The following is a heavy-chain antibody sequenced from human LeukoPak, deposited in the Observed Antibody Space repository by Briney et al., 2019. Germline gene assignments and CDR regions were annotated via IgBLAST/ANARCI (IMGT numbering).Heavy chain of an antibody. CDR1: GGSISSGDYY. V-gene: IGHV4-30-4*08. J-gene: IGHJ4*02. CDR3: ARRAAAAGIDY. D-gene: IGHD6-13*01. Sequence: SQTLSLTCTVSGGSISSGDYYWSWIRQPPGKGLEWIGYISYSGSTYYNPSLKSRVTISVDTSKNQFSLKLSSVTAADTAVYYCARRAAAAGIDYWGQGTLVTVSS. CDR2: ISYSGST.